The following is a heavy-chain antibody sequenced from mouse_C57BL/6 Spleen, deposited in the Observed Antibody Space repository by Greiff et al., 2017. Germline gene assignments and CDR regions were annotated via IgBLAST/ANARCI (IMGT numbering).Heavy chain of an antibody. J-gene: IGHJ2*01. CDR3: ARGGDYSNDY. V-gene: IGHV1-80*01. Sequence: QVQLQQSGAELVKPGASVKISCKASGYAFSSYWMNWVKQRPGKGLEWIGQIYPGDGDTNYNRKFKGKATVTADKSSSTAYMQLSSLTSEDSAVYFCARGGDYSNDYWGQGTTLTVSS. CDR1: GYAFSSYW. D-gene: IGHD2-5*01. CDR2: IYPGDGDT.